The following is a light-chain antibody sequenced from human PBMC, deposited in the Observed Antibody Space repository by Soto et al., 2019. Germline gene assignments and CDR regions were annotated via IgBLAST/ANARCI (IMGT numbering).Light chain of an antibody. CDR3: QQSYSTLWT. CDR2: DAS. V-gene: IGKV1-5*01. J-gene: IGKJ1*01. CDR1: QSISSW. Sequence: DIQMTQSPSTLSASVGDRVTITCRASQSISSWLAWYQQKPGIAPKLLIYDASSLESGVPSRFSGSGSGTDFTLTISSLQPEDFATYYCQQSYSTLWTFGQGTKVDIK.